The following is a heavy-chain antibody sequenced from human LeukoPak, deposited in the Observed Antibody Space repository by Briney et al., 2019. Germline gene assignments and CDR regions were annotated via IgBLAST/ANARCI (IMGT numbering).Heavy chain of an antibody. J-gene: IGHJ3*01. CDR2: ISAYTGST. CDR1: GYTFINYG. V-gene: IGHV1-18*01. D-gene: IGHD1-26*01. CDR3: ARTVGPTGAFWN. Sequence: GASVKVSCKASGYTFINYGLTWVRQAPGQGFEWMGWISAYTGSTNYAQKLQGRVTMPTDPSTSTAYMDLRSLRSDDTAVYYCARTVGPTGAFWNWGQGTMVIVSS.